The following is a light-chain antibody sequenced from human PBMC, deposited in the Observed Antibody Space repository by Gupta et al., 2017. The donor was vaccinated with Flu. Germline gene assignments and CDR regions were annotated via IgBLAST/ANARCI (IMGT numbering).Light chain of an antibody. J-gene: IGLJ1*01. CDR2: ENN. CDR3: ATWDNSLNTGV. Sequence: QSALTQPPSLSAAPGQDVTISCFGVSQNEVSWYQHVPGTTPKLVIFENNHRPFEIPDRFSGSKSGPSATLAISGLQVEDEADYYCATWDNSLNTGVFGSGTTLTVL. CDR1: VSQNE. V-gene: IGLV1-51*01.